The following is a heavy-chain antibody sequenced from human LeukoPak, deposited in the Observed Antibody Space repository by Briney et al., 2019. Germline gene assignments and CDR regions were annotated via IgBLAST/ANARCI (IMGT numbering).Heavy chain of an antibody. V-gene: IGHV3-23*01. CDR1: GFTFTNFV. CDR3: ARVNSDWFFDY. CDR2: ITGSGGDT. J-gene: IGHJ4*02. D-gene: IGHD3-9*01. Sequence: PGGSLRLSCAAAGFTFTNFVMRWVRQAPGKGLEWVSTITGSGGDTYYADSVKGRFTISRDNSKNTLFLQMNSLRADDTAVYYCARVNSDWFFDYWGQGTLVTVSS.